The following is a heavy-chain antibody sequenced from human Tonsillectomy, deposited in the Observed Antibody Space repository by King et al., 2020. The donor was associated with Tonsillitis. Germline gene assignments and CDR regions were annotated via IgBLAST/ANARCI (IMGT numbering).Heavy chain of an antibody. D-gene: IGHD3-10*01. J-gene: IGHJ4*02. CDR3: AKVGYYYGSGGAYFDY. CDR2: IRYDGINE. V-gene: IGHV3-30*02. CDR1: GFTFSSFG. Sequence: VQLVESGGGVVQPGGSLRLSCAASGFTFSSFGMHWVRQAPGKGLEWVAFIRYDGINEYYADSVKGRFTISRDNSKNTLYLQMNSLRAEDTAVYYCAKVGYYYGSGGAYFDYWGQGTLVTVSS.